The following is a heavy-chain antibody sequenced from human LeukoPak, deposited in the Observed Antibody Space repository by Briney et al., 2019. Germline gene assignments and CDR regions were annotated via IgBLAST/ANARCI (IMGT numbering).Heavy chain of an antibody. J-gene: IGHJ5*02. D-gene: IGHD3-22*01. CDR2: IYYSGST. V-gene: IGHV4-59*11. Sequence: SETLSLTCTVSGGSISSHYWSWIRQPPGRGLEWIGYIYYSGSTNYNPSLKSRVTISVDTSKNQFSLKLSSVTAADTAVYYCARGYYDSSGLPDWFDPWGQGTLVTVSS. CDR3: ARGYYDSSGLPDWFDP. CDR1: GGSISSHY.